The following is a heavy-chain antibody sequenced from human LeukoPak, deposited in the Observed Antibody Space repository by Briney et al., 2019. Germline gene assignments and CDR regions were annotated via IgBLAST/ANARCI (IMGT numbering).Heavy chain of an antibody. CDR3: ARASSGAPRLGFGP. V-gene: IGHV4-31*03. CDR2: ICYSGIT. D-gene: IGHD3-22*01. CDR1: GGSISSGGHY. J-gene: IGHJ5*02. Sequence: SETLSLTCTVSGGSISSGGHYWSWIRQHPGTGLELIGYICYSGITYYNPSLKSRRTISLDTSKNQSSLNLSSVTAADPAVYYCARASSGAPRLGFGPGGQETQVTVSS.